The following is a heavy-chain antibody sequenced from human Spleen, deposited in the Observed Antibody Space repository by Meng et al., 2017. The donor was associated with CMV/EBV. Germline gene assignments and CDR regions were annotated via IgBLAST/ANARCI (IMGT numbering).Heavy chain of an antibody. D-gene: IGHD6-6*01. V-gene: IGHV1-2*02. J-gene: IGHJ5*02. CDR3: ARKGRSIAALFDP. Sequence: ASVKVSCKASGYTFTGYYMHWVRQAPGQGLEWMGWINPNSGGTSYAQKFQGRVTMTRDTSISTAYMELSRLRSDDTAVYYCARKGRSIAALFDPWGQGTLVTVSS. CDR2: INPNSGGT. CDR1: GYTFTGYY.